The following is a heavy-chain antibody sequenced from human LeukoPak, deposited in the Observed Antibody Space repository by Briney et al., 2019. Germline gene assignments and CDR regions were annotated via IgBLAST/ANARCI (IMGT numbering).Heavy chain of an antibody. D-gene: IGHD3-22*01. Sequence: GGSLRLSCAAFGFTFRSYGMHRVRQAPGKGLEWVAFIRYDGNSNYYADSVKGRFTISRDNSRSTLYLQMNSLRAEDTAVYYCAKEEVISGNHGVYFDYWGQGTLVTVSS. J-gene: IGHJ4*02. CDR2: IRYDGNSN. V-gene: IGHV3-30*02. CDR3: AKEEVISGNHGVYFDY. CDR1: GFTFRSYG.